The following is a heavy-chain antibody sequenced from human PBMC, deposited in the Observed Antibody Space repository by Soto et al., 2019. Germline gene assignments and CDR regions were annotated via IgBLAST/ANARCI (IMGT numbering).Heavy chain of an antibody. Sequence: SETLSLTCTVSGGSISSSSYYWGWIRQPPGKGLEWIGSIYYSGSTYYNPSLKSRVTISVDTSKNQFSLKLSSVTAADTAVYYCARLSVTTENAIDISGQGTMVTVS. CDR3: ARLSVTTENAIDI. CDR2: IYYSGST. J-gene: IGHJ3*02. CDR1: GGSISSSSYY. V-gene: IGHV4-39*01. D-gene: IGHD4-17*01.